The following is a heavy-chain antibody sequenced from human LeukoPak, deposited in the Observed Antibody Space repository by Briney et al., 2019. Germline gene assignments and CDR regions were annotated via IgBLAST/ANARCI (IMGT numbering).Heavy chain of an antibody. CDR1: GFTFSSYG. J-gene: IGHJ4*02. Sequence: GGSLRLSCAASGFTFSSYGMRWVRQAPGKGLEWVAVISYDGSNKYYADSVKGRFTISRDNSKNTLYLQMNSLRAEDTAVYYCAKESDYDILTGYLDYWGQGTLVTVSP. D-gene: IGHD3-9*01. V-gene: IGHV3-30*18. CDR2: ISYDGSNK. CDR3: AKESDYDILTGYLDY.